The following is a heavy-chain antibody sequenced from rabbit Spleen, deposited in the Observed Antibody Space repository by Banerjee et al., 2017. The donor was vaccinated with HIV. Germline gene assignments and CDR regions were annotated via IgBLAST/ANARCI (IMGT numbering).Heavy chain of an antibody. CDR3: ARDAGRGDYIDGVFNL. Sequence: QEQLVESGGGLVKPGASLTLTCKASGLDLSVNYWICWVRQAPGKGLEWIACIYTGNSKTYYASWAKGRFTITKTSATTVTLQMTSLTVADTATYFCARDAGRGDYIDGVFNLWGPGTLVTVS. CDR1: GLDLSVNYW. V-gene: IGHV1S45*01. J-gene: IGHJ4*01. CDR2: IYTGNSKT. D-gene: IGHD8-1*01.